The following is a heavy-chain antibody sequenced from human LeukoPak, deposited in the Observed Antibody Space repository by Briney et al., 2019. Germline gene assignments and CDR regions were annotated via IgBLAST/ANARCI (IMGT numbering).Heavy chain of an antibody. J-gene: IGHJ4*02. CDR1: GVTVSSNH. CDR2: IYSDGGT. Sequence: PGGSLRLSCAVSGVTVSSNHMSWVRQAQGKGLEWVSAIYSDGGTYYADSVKGRFTLSRDISKNTLYLQMNSLRAENTAVYYCVRDASWGQGTLVTVSS. V-gene: IGHV3-66*01. CDR3: VRDAS.